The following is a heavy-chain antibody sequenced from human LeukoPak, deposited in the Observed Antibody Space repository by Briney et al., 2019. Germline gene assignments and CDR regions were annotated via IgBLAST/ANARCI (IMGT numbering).Heavy chain of an antibody. Sequence: GGSLRLSCAASGFTFSRYSMHWVRQAPGKGLVWVSHVNSDGSGTDYADSVKGRFTISRDNAKNTLYLQMNSLRVEDTAVYYCARDRGYDNAFDIWGQGTMVTVSS. D-gene: IGHD5-12*01. CDR2: VNSDGSGT. CDR1: GFTFSRYS. V-gene: IGHV3-74*01. J-gene: IGHJ3*02. CDR3: ARDRGYDNAFDI.